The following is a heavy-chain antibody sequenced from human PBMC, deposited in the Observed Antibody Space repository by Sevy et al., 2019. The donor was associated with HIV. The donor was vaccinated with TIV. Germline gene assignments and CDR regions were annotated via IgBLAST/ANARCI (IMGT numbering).Heavy chain of an antibody. D-gene: IGHD6-6*01. J-gene: IGHJ4*02. CDR1: GASVSSGSFF. V-gene: IGHV4-61*01. Sequence: SETLSLTYSVSGASVSSGSFFWTWIRQAPGKGPEWIGYIYYSGSTNYNPSLKSRVTFSVDTSKNQFSLKLRSVTAADTAVYYCARDQAESSSTGGLDSWGPGALVTVSS. CDR2: IYYSGST. CDR3: ARDQAESSSTGGLDS.